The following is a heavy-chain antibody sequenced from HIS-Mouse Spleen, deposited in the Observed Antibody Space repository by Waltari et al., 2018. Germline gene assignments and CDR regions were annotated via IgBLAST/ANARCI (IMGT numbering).Heavy chain of an antibody. Sequence: LRLSCAASGFTFSSYAMHWVRQAPGKGLEWVAVISYDGSNKYYADSVKGRFTISRDNSKNTLYLQMNSLRAEETAVYYCARGGIAAAGGPFDYWGQGTLVTVSS. D-gene: IGHD6-13*01. CDR2: ISYDGSNK. J-gene: IGHJ4*02. CDR1: GFTFSSYA. CDR3: ARGGIAAAGGPFDY. V-gene: IGHV3-30-3*01.